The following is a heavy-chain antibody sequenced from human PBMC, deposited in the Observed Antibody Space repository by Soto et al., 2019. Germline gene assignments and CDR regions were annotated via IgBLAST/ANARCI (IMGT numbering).Heavy chain of an antibody. D-gene: IGHD2-2*02. J-gene: IGHJ5*02. Sequence: QLQLQESGSGLVKPSQTLSLTCAVSGGSISSGGYSWSWIRQPPGKGLEWIGYIYHSGSNYYNPSLKSRVTISVDRSKNQFSLKLSSVTAADTAVYYCARGALGYCSSTSCYTAWFDPWGQGTLVTVSS. CDR1: GGSISSGGYS. V-gene: IGHV4-30-2*01. CDR2: IYHSGSN. CDR3: ARGALGYCSSTSCYTAWFDP.